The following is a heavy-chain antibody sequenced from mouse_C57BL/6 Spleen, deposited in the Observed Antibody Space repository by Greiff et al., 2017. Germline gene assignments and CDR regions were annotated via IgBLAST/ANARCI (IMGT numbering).Heavy chain of an antibody. CDR2: IRNKANGYTT. CDR3: ARSRCLLPYYFDY. V-gene: IGHV7-3*01. Sequence: EVKLMESGGGLVQPGGSLSLSCAASGFTFTDYYMSWVRQPPGKALEWLGFIRNKANGYTTEYSASVKGRFTISRDNTQRILYLQMNALRAEDSATYYCARSRCLLPYYFDYWGQGTTLTVSS. D-gene: IGHD2-3*01. CDR1: GFTFTDYY. J-gene: IGHJ2*01.